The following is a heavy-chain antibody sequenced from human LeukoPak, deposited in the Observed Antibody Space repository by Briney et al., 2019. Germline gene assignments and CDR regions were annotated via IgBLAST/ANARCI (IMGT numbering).Heavy chain of an antibody. Sequence: GGSLRLSCGASGFTFSSSAMCWVRQAPGKGLEWVSGISRTGGDTYYADSVKGRFTISRDNSKNTLYLQMNSLRAEDTAVYYCAKDRVTAIPYYFDYWGQGTPVTVSS. J-gene: IGHJ4*02. CDR1: GFTFSSSA. CDR3: AKDRVTAIPYYFDY. D-gene: IGHD2-21*02. V-gene: IGHV3-23*01. CDR2: ISRTGGDT.